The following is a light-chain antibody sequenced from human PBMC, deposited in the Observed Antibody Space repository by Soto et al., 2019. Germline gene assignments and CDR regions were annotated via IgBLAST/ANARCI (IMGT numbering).Light chain of an antibody. V-gene: IGKV1-9*01. J-gene: IGKJ4*01. CDR1: QDISSY. Sequence: DIQMTQSPSSLSASVGDRVTITCRASQDISSYLAWYQQKPGKAPKLLIYGASILQSGVPSRFSGRGSETDFTLTINSLRPEDFATYYCQQLSGYPLTFGGGTKVDIK. CDR3: QQLSGYPLT. CDR2: GAS.